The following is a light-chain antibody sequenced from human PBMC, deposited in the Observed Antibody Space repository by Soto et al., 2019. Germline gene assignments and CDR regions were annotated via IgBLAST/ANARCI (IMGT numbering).Light chain of an antibody. J-gene: IGKJ1*01. CDR3: LQDYSYPWT. V-gene: IGKV1-5*01. CDR2: AAS. Sequence: DIQMTQSPSTLSASIGDRVTISCRASQNIGRWLAWYQQKPGKAPMLLIYAASSLQSGVPSRFSGSASGTDFTLTISSLQPEDFATYYCLQDYSYPWTFGQGTKVDI. CDR1: QNIGRW.